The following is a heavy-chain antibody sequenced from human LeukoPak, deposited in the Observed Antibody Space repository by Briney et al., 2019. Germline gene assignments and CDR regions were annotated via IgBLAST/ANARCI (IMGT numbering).Heavy chain of an antibody. Sequence: SVKVSCKASGGTFSSYAISWVRQAPGQGLEWMGRIIPILGIANYAQKFQGRVTITADKSTSTAYMELSSLRSEDTAVYYCAREGTYPDAFDIWGQGTMVTVSS. J-gene: IGHJ3*02. CDR3: AREGTYPDAFDI. CDR1: GGTFSSYA. CDR2: IIPILGIA. V-gene: IGHV1-69*04.